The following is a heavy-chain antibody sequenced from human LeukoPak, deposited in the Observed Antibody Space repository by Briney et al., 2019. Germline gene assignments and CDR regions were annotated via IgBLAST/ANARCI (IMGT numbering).Heavy chain of an antibody. CDR2: IYYSGST. J-gene: IGHJ4*02. CDR1: GGSISSYY. Sequence: SETLSLTRTVSGGSISSYYWSWIRQPPGKGLEWIGYIYYSGSTNYNPSLKSRVTISVDTSKNQFPLKLSSVTAADTAVYYCARDVAGGFDYWGQGTLVTVSS. CDR3: ARDVAGGFDY. D-gene: IGHD3-16*01. V-gene: IGHV4-59*01.